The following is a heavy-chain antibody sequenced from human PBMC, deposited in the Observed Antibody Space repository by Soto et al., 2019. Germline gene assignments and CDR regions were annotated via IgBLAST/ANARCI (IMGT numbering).Heavy chain of an antibody. CDR2: MNPNSGNT. CDR1: GYTFTSYD. V-gene: IGHV1-8*01. Sequence: ASVKVSCKASGYTFTSYDINWGRQATGQGLEWMGWMNPNSGNTGYAQKFQGRVTMTRNTSISTAYMELSSLRSEDTAVYYCARAPSILRYFDWFWDTWFDPWGQGTLVTVS. CDR3: ARAPSILRYFDWFWDTWFDP. J-gene: IGHJ5*02. D-gene: IGHD3-9*01.